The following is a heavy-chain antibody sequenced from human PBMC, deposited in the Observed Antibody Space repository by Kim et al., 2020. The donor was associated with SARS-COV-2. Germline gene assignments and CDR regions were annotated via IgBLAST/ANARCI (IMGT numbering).Heavy chain of an antibody. CDR2: IYYSGST. CDR3: ARDRRGYCSGGSCYGEVGYYYYGMDV. D-gene: IGHD2-15*01. J-gene: IGHJ6*02. CDR1: GGSISRGGYY. Sequence: SETLSLTCTVSGGSISRGGYYWSWIRQHPGKGLEWIGYIYYSGSTYYNPSLKSRVTISVDTSKNQFSLKLSSVTAADTSVYYCARDRRGYCSGGSCYGEVGYYYYGMDVWGQGTTVTVSS. V-gene: IGHV4-31*03.